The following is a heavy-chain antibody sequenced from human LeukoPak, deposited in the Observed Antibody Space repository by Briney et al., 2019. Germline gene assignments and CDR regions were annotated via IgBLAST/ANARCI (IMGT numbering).Heavy chain of an antibody. D-gene: IGHD6-19*01. CDR3: ARDLSIAVAGTYGMDV. CDR1: GYTFTGYY. J-gene: IGHJ6*02. Sequence: ASVTVSCKASGYTFTGYYMHWVRQAPGQGLEWMGWINPNSSGTNYAQKFQGRVTMTRDTSISTAYMELSRLRSDDTAVYYCARDLSIAVAGTYGMDVWGQGTTVTVSS. V-gene: IGHV1-2*02. CDR2: INPNSSGT.